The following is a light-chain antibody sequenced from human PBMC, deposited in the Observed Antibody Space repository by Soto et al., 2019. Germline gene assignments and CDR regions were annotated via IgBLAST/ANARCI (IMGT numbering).Light chain of an antibody. CDR1: SSDVGGYNY. Sequence: QSVLTQPASVSGSPGQSITISCTGTSSDVGGYNYVSWYQQHPGKAPKLMIYEVSNRPSGVSNRFSGSKSGNTASLTISGLQAEDEADYYCSSYTSSRTPVFGTGNKVTVL. CDR2: EVS. CDR3: SSYTSSRTPV. V-gene: IGLV2-14*01. J-gene: IGLJ1*01.